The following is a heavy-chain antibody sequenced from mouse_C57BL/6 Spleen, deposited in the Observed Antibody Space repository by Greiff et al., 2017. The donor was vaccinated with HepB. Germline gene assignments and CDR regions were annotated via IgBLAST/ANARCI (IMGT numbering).Heavy chain of an antibody. CDR2: IYPGDGDT. CDR3: ARRWYDYGPFAY. Sequence: VQLQQSGAELVKPGASVKISCKASGYAFSSYWMNWVKQRPGKGLEWIGQIYPGDGDTNYNGKFKGKATLTADKSSSTAYMQLSSLTSEDSAVYFCARRWYDYGPFAYWGQGTLVTVSA. CDR1: GYAFSSYW. J-gene: IGHJ3*01. V-gene: IGHV1-80*01. D-gene: IGHD2-4*01.